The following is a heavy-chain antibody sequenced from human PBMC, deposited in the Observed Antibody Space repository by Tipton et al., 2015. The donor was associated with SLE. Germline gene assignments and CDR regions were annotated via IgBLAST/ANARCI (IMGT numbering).Heavy chain of an antibody. J-gene: IGHJ1*01. Sequence: TLSLTCTVSGYSISSSYYWGWIRQPPGKVLEWIGTIYHSGSIYYNPPLKSRVTISVNTSKNQFSLKLNSVTAAETAVYYCAVGYCSSVSCQREYFQHWGQGTLVTVSS. CDR3: AVGYCSSVSCQREYFQH. D-gene: IGHD2-2*01. CDR2: IYHSGSI. V-gene: IGHV4-38-2*02. CDR1: GYSISSSYY.